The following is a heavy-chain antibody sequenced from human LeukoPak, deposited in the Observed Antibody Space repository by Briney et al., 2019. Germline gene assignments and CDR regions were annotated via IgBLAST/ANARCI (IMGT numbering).Heavy chain of an antibody. CDR2: ISGSGGST. V-gene: IGHV3-23*01. CDR1: GFTFSSYA. J-gene: IGHJ3*02. CDR3: AKLPGIVVVPAAMHDAFDI. D-gene: IGHD2-2*01. Sequence: GGSLRLSCAASGFTFSSYAMSWVRQAPGKGLEWVLAISGSGGSTYYADSVKGRFTISRDNSKNTLYLQMNSLRAEDTAVYYCAKLPGIVVVPAAMHDAFDIWGQGTMVTVSS.